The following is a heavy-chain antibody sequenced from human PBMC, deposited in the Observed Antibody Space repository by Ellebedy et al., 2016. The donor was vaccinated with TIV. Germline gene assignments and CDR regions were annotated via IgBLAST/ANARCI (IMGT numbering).Heavy chain of an antibody. CDR3: ARLVMAGTYVNYYYYYGIDV. D-gene: IGHD6-19*01. CDR2: INPYHGRT. CDR1: GYTFTSYG. V-gene: IGHV1-18*01. Sequence: ASVKVSXKTSGYTFTSYGITWVRQTPGQGLEWMGWINPYHGRTNYSQNFQGRVTMTTDTSTRTAYMELRSLRSDDTAVFYCARLVMAGTYVNYYYYYGIDVWGQGTTVTVSS. J-gene: IGHJ6*02.